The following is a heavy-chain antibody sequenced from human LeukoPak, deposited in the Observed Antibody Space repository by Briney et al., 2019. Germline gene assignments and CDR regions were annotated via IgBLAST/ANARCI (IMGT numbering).Heavy chain of an antibody. J-gene: IGHJ4*02. CDR1: GGTFSSYA. CDR2: IIPIFGTA. CDR3: ARVDRTVGATTLFYNFDY. V-gene: IGHV1-69*01. Sequence: GASVKVSCKASGGTFSSYAISWVRQAPGQGPEWMGGIIPIFGTANYAQKFQGRVTITADESTSTAYMELSSLRSEDTAVYYCARVDRTVGATTLFYNFDYWGQGTLVTVSS. D-gene: IGHD1-26*01.